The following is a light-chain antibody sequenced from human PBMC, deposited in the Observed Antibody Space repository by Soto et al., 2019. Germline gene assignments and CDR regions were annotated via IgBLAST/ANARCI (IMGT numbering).Light chain of an antibody. CDR1: SSDIGNYDF. Sequence: QSVLTQPASVSGSPGQSITSSCTGTSSDIGNYDFVSWYQQVPGTAPKAMIYEVSSRPSGVSNRFSGSKSGNTASLTISGLQAEDEAYYYCSSYTTSTSFILFGGGTKVTV. V-gene: IGLV2-14*01. CDR2: EVS. CDR3: SSYTTSTSFIL. J-gene: IGLJ2*01.